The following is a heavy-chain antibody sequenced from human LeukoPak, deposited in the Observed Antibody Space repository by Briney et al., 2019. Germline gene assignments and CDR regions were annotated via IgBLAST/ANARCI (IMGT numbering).Heavy chain of an antibody. J-gene: IGHJ4*02. V-gene: IGHV1-8*01. D-gene: IGHD3-10*01. CDR3: ARDQAPYGSGTGTYFDY. Sequence: ASVKVSCKASGYTFTSFDINWVRQATGQGLEWMGWMNPNSGNTGYAQKFQGRVTMTRNTSISTAYMELSSLRSEDTAVYYCARDQAPYGSGTGTYFDYWGQGTLVTVSS. CDR2: MNPNSGNT. CDR1: GYTFTSFD.